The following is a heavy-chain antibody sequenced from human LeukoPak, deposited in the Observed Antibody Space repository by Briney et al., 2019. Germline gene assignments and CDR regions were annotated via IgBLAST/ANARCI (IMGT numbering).Heavy chain of an antibody. V-gene: IGHV3-7*01. CDR3: ARAGSTYGYQK. CDR2: IKQDGSEK. CDR1: GFTFNIYH. Sequence: GGSLRLSCSASGFTFNIYHVSWVRQAPGKGLEWVANIKQDGSEKYYVDSVRGRFTVSRDNAKNSLSLQMNSLRVEDTAVYYCARAGSTYGYQKWGQGTLVTVSS. J-gene: IGHJ4*02. D-gene: IGHD5-18*01.